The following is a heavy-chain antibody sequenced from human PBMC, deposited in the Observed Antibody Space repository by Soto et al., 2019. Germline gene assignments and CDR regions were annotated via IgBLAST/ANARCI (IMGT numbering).Heavy chain of an antibody. CDR1: GASISSGGYF. V-gene: IGHV4-31*03. D-gene: IGHD2-8*01. J-gene: IGHJ4*02. CDR2: MYYSGNT. CDR3: ARGALGLANVDS. Sequence: QVQLQESGPGLVKPSQTLSLTCTVSGASISSGGYFWTWIRQHPGKGLEWIGYMYYSGNTYYNPSLKSRLTMSLDTSNNQFSLTMSSVTAADTAVYYCARGALGLANVDSWGQGTLVTVSS.